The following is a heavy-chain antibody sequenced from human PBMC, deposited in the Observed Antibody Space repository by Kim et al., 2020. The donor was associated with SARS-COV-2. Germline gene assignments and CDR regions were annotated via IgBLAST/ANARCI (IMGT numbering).Heavy chain of an antibody. Sequence: ASVKVSCKASGYTFTSYGISWVRQAPGQGLVWMGWISAYNGNTNYAQKLQGRVTMTTDTSTSTAYMELRSLRSDDTAVYYCARDLGLRWYYDSSGYYPRGDYWGQGTLVTVSS. CDR2: ISAYNGNT. CDR1: GYTFTSYG. J-gene: IGHJ4*02. V-gene: IGHV1-18*01. D-gene: IGHD3-22*01. CDR3: ARDLGLRWYYDSSGYYPRGDY.